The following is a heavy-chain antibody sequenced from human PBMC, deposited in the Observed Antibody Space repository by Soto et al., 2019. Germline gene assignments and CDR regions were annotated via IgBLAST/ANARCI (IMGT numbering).Heavy chain of an antibody. Sequence: ASVKVSCKASGYTFATYGISWVRQAPGQGLEWMGWISAYNGDTNYAPNVQGRVTMTTDTSTNTAYMELRSLRSDDTAVYYCASHCSGTSCYEAFDIWGQGTLVTVSS. CDR3: ASHCSGTSCYEAFDI. J-gene: IGHJ3*02. V-gene: IGHV1-18*01. CDR2: ISAYNGDT. CDR1: GYTFATYG. D-gene: IGHD2-2*01.